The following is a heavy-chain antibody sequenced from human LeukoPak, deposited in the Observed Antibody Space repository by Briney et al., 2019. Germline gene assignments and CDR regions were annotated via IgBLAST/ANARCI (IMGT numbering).Heavy chain of an antibody. CDR2: INHSGST. D-gene: IGHD3-10*01. CDR1: GGSFSGYY. V-gene: IGHV4-34*01. Sequence: SETLSLTCAVYGGSFSGYYWSWIRQPPGKGLEWIGEINHSGSTNYNPSLKSRVTISVDTSKNQFSLKLSSVTAADTAVYYCAREPAYYYGSGSYYNSWFDPWGQGTLVTVSS. CDR3: AREPAYYYGSGSYYNSWFDP. J-gene: IGHJ5*02.